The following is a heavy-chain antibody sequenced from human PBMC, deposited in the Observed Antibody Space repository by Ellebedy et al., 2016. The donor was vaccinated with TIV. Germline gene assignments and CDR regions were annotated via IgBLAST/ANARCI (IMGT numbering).Heavy chain of an antibody. CDR1: GISVSSNY. CDR3: AGGISVAGTSLGF. Sequence: GGSLRLSCAASGISVSSNYMSWVRQAPGKGLEWVANIKQDGREEYYVDSVKGRFTISRDNSKNTLYLQMNSLRAEDTAVYYCAGGISVAGTSLGFWGQGTLVTVSS. J-gene: IGHJ4*02. CDR2: IKQDGREE. V-gene: IGHV3-7*03. D-gene: IGHD6-19*01.